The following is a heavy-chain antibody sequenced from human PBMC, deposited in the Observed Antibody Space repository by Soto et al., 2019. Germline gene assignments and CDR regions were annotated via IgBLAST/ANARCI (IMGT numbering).Heavy chain of an antibody. V-gene: IGHV1-24*01. J-gene: IGHJ4*02. Sequence: ASVKVSCKVSGYTLTELSMHWVRQAPGKGLEWMGGFDPEDGETIYAQKFQGRVTMTEDTSTDTAYMELSSLRSEDTAVYYCAQLKYSGYPQKAAAGLFDYWGQGTLVTVSS. D-gene: IGHD5-12*01. CDR1: GYTLTELS. CDR2: FDPEDGET. CDR3: AQLKYSGYPQKAAAGLFDY.